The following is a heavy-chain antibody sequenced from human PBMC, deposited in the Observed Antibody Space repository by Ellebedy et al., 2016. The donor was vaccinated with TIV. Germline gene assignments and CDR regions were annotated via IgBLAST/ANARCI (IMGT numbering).Heavy chain of an antibody. D-gene: IGHD2-2*01. Sequence: GESLKIFCAASGFTFSNYAMSWVRQAPGKGLEWVSGISGSGGSTYYAESVKGRFTISRDNSKNTLYLQMNSLRAEDTAVYYCAKVRSYCGSTTCLTPHGLDGWGQGTTVTVSS. CDR3: AKVRSYCGSTTCLTPHGLDG. V-gene: IGHV3-23*01. CDR1: GFTFSNYA. J-gene: IGHJ6*02. CDR2: ISGSGGST.